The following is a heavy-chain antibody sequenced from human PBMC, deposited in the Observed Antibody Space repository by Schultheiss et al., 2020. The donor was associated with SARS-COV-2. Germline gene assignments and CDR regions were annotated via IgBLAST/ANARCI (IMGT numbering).Heavy chain of an antibody. CDR1: GFTFSSYS. D-gene: IGHD3/OR15-3a*01. CDR3: ARDWTSFYYYGMDV. V-gene: IGHV3-30*03. J-gene: IGHJ6*02. Sequence: GESLKISCAASGFTFSSYSMNWVRQAPGKGLEWVAVISYDGSSKYYADSVKGRFTISRDNSKNTLYLQMNSLRAEDTAVYYCARDWTSFYYYGMDVWGQGTTVTVSS. CDR2: ISYDGSSK.